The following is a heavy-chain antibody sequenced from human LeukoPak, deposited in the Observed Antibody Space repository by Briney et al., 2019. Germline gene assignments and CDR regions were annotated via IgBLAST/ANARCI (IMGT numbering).Heavy chain of an antibody. CDR2: IYPGDSDT. CDR1: GSPFTSYW. J-gene: IGHJ6*04. V-gene: IGHV5-51*01. CDR3: ARVLYGSGYYYGMDV. D-gene: IGHD3-16*01. Sequence: PGGSLQISCQGSGSPFTSYWIGWVRQLPGKGLEWMGIIYPGDSDTRYSPSFQGQVTISADKSISTAYLQWSSLKASDTAMYYCARVLYGSGYYYGMDVWGKGTTVTVSS.